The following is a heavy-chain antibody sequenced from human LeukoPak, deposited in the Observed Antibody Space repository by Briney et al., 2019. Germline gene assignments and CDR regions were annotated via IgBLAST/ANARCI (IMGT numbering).Heavy chain of an antibody. D-gene: IGHD6-13*01. V-gene: IGHV3-74*01. CDR2: ADYDGSDT. Sequence: GGSLRLSCAASGFTFSRYWMHWVRXXXXXXXXWVSRADYDGSDTSYADSVRGRFTISRDNAKNTLYLQMNSLSAEDTAVYYCATLAAAGTNYWSQGTLVTVSS. J-gene: IGHJ4*02. CDR3: ATLAAAGTNY. CDR1: GFTFSRYW.